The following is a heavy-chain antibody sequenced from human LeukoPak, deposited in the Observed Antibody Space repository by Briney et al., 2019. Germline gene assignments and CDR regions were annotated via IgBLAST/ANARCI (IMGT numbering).Heavy chain of an antibody. CDR1: GYTFTSYG. J-gene: IGHJ6*03. D-gene: IGHD5-18*01. Sequence: ASVKVSCKASGYTFTSYGISWVRQAPGQGLEWMGWISAYNGNTNYAQKLQGRVTMTTDTSTSTAYMELSRLRSDDTAVYYCARVAYSYGYGGYYYYMDVWGKGTTVTVSS. CDR3: ARVAYSYGYGGYYYYMDV. V-gene: IGHV1-18*01. CDR2: ISAYNGNT.